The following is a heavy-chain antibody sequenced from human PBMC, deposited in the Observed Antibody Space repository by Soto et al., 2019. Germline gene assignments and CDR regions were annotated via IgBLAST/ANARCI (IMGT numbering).Heavy chain of an antibody. J-gene: IGHJ4*02. CDR3: AHRLYDSSGYSFDS. D-gene: IGHD3-22*01. CDR1: GFSLSTSGVG. V-gene: IGHV2-5*02. Sequence: QITLKESGPTLVKPTQTLTLTCTFSGFSLSTSGVGVAWIRQPPGKALEWLALIYWDDDKRYSPSLKNRLTVTKDTSKNQVVLIMTNLDPVDTATYYCAHRLYDSSGYSFDSWGQGTLVTVSS. CDR2: IYWDDDK.